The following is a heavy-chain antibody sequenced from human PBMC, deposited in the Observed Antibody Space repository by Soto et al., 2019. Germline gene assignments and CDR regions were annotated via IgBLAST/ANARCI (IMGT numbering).Heavy chain of an antibody. CDR3: ARSGSVPYYYYGLDV. V-gene: IGHV1-18*01. CDR2: ISTYNGDA. D-gene: IGHD1-26*01. CDR1: GYTFSRSG. Sequence: QVQLVQSGAEVRKPGASVKVSCKTSGYTFSRSGISWVRQAPGQGLEWMGWISTYNGDANYAQKLQGRGTMTTETSTSTAFMELGSLTSDDTAVYYCARSGSVPYYYYGLDVWGQGTTVTVSS. J-gene: IGHJ6*02.